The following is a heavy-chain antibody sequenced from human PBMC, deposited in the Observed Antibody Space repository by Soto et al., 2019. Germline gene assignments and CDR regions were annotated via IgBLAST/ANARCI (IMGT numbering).Heavy chain of an antibody. CDR3: ARDPGIVLVPAATALDAFDI. J-gene: IGHJ3*02. CDR2: ISAYNGNT. Sequence: ASVKVSCKASGYTFTSYCISWVRQAPGQGLEWMGWISAYNGNTNYAQKLQGRVTMTTDTSTSTAYMELRSLRSDDTAVYYCARDPGIVLVPAATALDAFDIWGQGTMVTVSS. D-gene: IGHD2-2*01. V-gene: IGHV1-18*01. CDR1: GYTFTSYC.